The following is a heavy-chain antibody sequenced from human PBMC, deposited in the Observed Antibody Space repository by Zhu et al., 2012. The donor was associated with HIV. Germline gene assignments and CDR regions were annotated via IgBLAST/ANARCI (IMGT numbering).Heavy chain of an antibody. D-gene: IGHD1-26*01. CDR2: ISYSGNT. CDR3: ARSKWEFLKYDAFDF. CDR1: GGSISSSSYY. Sequence: QVQLQESGPGLVKPSETLSLNCTVSGGSISSSSYYWGWIRQPPGKGLEWIGSISYSGNTYYNPSLKSRVTTSVDTSKNRFSLKLSSVTAADTAVYFCARSKWEFLKYDAFDFWGQGTMVTVSS. J-gene: IGHJ3*01. V-gene: IGHV4-39*01.